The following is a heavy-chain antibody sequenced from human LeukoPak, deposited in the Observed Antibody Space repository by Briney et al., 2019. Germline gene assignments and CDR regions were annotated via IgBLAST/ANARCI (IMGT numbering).Heavy chain of an antibody. J-gene: IGHJ5*02. Sequence: PSETLSLTCTVSGGSISSYYWSWIRQPAGKGLEWIGRIYTSGSTNYNPSLKSRVTMSVDTSKNQFSLKLSSVTAADTAVYYCARDRVGYYDSSGTRVGNWFDPWGQGTLVTVSS. CDR2: IYTSGST. V-gene: IGHV4-4*07. D-gene: IGHD3-22*01. CDR1: GGSISSYY. CDR3: ARDRVGYYDSSGTRVGNWFDP.